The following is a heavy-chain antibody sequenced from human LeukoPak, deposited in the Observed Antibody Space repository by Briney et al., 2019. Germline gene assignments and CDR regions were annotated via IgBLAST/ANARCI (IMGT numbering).Heavy chain of an antibody. J-gene: IGHJ4*02. V-gene: IGHV3-74*01. Sequence: GGSLRLSCGASGFTFSSYAMSWVRQAPGKGLVWVSRISSDGGSVSYADSVRGRFTISRDNAKNTMYLQMNGLRAEDTAVYFCARYGSSWHANDYWGQGTLVTVSS. CDR2: ISSDGGSV. CDR1: GFTFSSYA. CDR3: ARYGSSWHANDY. D-gene: IGHD6-13*01.